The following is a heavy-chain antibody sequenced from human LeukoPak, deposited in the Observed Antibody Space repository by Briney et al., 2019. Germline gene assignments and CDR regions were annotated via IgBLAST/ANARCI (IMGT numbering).Heavy chain of an antibody. CDR2: IYSSGTT. D-gene: IGHD3-16*01. J-gene: IGHJ6*03. V-gene: IGHV4-4*07. CDR3: ARGPGGGYYDNFMDV. CDR1: GGSISSYN. Sequence: SETLSLTCSVSGGSISSYNWCWIRQPAGTGLERIWRIYSSGTTDYNPSLESRVTISVDKSKNQFSLNLSSVTAADTAVYYCARGPGGGYYDNFMDVWGKGTTVTVSS.